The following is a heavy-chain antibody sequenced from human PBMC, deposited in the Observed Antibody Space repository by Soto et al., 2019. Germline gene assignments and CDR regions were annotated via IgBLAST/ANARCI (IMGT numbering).Heavy chain of an antibody. CDR2: VYYNENT. D-gene: IGHD3-10*01. V-gene: IGHV4-39*01. J-gene: IGHJ5*02. Sequence: TGTRSLSLSVSGGSVSRLTYYWGWIRQPPGKGLEWIGTVYYNENTYYNPSLKSRVTITVDTAKNQFSLNLRSVTAADTAMYFCARRERYYGSPGWFDPWGPGTLVTVSS. CDR3: ARRERYYGSPGWFDP. CDR1: GGSVSRLTYY.